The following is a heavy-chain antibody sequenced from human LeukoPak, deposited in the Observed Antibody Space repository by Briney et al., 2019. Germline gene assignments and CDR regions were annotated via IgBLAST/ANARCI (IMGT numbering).Heavy chain of an antibody. V-gene: IGHV3-30*04. D-gene: IGHD3-22*01. J-gene: IGHJ4*02. Sequence: GGSLRLSCAASGFTFSSYAMHWVRQAPGKGLEWVTVISYDGSNKYYADSMKGRFTISRDNSKNTLYLQMNSLRAEDTAVYYCAKDRYYYDSSGYYGYPGGPQYYFDYWGQGTLVTVSS. CDR2: ISYDGSNK. CDR1: GFTFSSYA. CDR3: AKDRYYYDSSGYYGYPGGPQYYFDY.